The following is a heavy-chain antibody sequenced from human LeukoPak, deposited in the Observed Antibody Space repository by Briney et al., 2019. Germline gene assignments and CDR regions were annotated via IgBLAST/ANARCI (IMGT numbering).Heavy chain of an antibody. V-gene: IGHV4-34*01. CDR2: INHSGST. J-gene: IGHJ5*02. CDR3: ARGGIVLMVYARRNWFDP. D-gene: IGHD2-8*01. Sequence: SETLSLTCAVYGGSFSGYYWSWIRKPPGKGLEWIGEINHSGSTNYNPSLKSRVTISVDTSKNQFSLKLSSVTAADTAVYYCARGGIVLMVYARRNWFDPWGQGTLVTVSS. CDR1: GGSFSGYY.